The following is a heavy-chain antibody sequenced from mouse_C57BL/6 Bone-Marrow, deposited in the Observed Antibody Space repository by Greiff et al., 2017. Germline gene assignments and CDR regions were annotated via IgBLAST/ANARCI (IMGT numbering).Heavy chain of an antibody. J-gene: IGHJ4*01. CDR2: IYPGGGYT. CDR1: GYTFTNYW. Sequence: VQLQQSGAGLVRPGTSVKMSCKASGYTFTNYWIGWAKQRPGHGLEWIGDIYPGGGYTNYNDKFKGKATLTADKSSSTAYMQFSSLTSEDAAIYYCARSGHSTLYAMDYWGQGTSVTVSS. D-gene: IGHD2-5*01. CDR3: ARSGHSTLYAMDY. V-gene: IGHV1-63*01.